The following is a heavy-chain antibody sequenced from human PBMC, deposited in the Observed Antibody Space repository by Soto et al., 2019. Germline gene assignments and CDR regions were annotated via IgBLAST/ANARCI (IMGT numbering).Heavy chain of an antibody. Sequence: QVQLQESGPGLVKPSQTLSLTCTVSGGSISSGGYYWSWIRQHPGKGLEWIGYIYYSGSTYYNPSLKSRGTMSVDTSKNQFSLKLSSVTAADTAVYYCARELRFGEDYYGMDVWGQGTTVTVSS. CDR2: IYYSGST. D-gene: IGHD3-10*01. J-gene: IGHJ6*02. CDR1: GGSISSGGYY. V-gene: IGHV4-31*03. CDR3: ARELRFGEDYYGMDV.